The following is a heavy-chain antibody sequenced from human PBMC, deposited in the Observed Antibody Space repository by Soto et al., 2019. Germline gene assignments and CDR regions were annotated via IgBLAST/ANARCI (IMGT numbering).Heavy chain of an antibody. D-gene: IGHD4-17*01. CDR2: IYPGDSDT. J-gene: IGHJ6*03. CDR3: ARHQTTVTPAYYYMDV. CDR1: GYSFTSYW. Sequence: GESLKISCKGSGYSFTSYWIGWVRQMPGKGLEWMGIIYPGDSDTRYSPSFQGQVTISADKSISTAYLQWSSLKASDTAMYYCARHQTTVTPAYYYMDVWGKGTTVTVSS. V-gene: IGHV5-51*01.